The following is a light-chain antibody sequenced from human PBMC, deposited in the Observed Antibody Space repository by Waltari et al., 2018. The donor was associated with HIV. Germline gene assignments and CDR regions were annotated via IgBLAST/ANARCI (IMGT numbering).Light chain of an antibody. V-gene: IGKV4-1*01. J-gene: IGKJ2*01. CDR1: ESVLKSSSDRNY. CDR2: WAS. Sequence: DIVMTQSPDSLVVSLGERATINCKSSESVLKSSSDRNYLAWYQQKPGQRPKLLIYWASIRESGVPDRFSASGSGTDFTLTITILQAEDVAVYYCQQYSGIPYTVGQGTKLEIK. CDR3: QQYSGIPYT.